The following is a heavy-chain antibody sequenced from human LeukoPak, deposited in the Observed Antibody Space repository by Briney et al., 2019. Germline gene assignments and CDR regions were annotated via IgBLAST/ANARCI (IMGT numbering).Heavy chain of an antibody. D-gene: IGHD6-6*01. V-gene: IGHV6-1*01. CDR2: TYYRAKWYN. Sequence: SQTLSLTCALSGDSVSNNSAAWNWLRQSPPRGLEWLGRTYYRAKWYNDYAVSVKSLITLNPDTSKNQFSLQLNSVTPEDTAVYYCARRGPAGSSSSGMDVWGQGTTVTVSS. CDR1: GDSVSNNSAA. CDR3: ARRGPAGSSSSGMDV. J-gene: IGHJ6*02.